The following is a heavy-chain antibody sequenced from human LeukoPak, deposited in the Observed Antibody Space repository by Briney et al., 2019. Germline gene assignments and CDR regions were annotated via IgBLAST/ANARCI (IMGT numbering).Heavy chain of an antibody. CDR3: ARELYYYDSSGRFDP. V-gene: IGHV1-8*01. CDR1: GYTFTSYD. Sequence: ASVKVSCKASGYTFTSYDTNWVRQATGQGLEWMGWMNPNSGNTGYAQKFQGRVTMTRNTSISTAYMELSSLRSEDTAVYYCARELYYYDSSGRFDPWGQGTLVTVSS. D-gene: IGHD3-22*01. J-gene: IGHJ5*02. CDR2: MNPNSGNT.